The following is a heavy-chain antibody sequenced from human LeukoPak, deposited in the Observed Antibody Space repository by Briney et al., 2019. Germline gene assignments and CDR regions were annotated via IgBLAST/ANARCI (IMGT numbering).Heavy chain of an antibody. D-gene: IGHD1-26*01. Sequence: PSETLSLTCTVSGGSISDYYWNWIRQPAGKGLEWIGRTYASGSTNYNPSLRSRVTISVDKSKNQFSLKLTSATAADTAVYYCARSYLGGTYYDWFDPWGQGTLVTVSS. V-gene: IGHV4-4*07. CDR1: GGSISDYY. CDR3: ARSYLGGTYYDWFDP. J-gene: IGHJ5*02. CDR2: TYASGST.